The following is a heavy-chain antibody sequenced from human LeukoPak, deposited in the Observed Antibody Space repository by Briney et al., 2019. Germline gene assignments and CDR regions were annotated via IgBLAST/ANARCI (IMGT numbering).Heavy chain of an antibody. CDR1: GYTFTSYG. V-gene: IGHV1-18*01. Sequence: ASVKVPCKASGYTFTSYGISWVRRAPGQGLEWMGWISAYNGNTNYAQKLQGRVTMTTDTSTSTAYMELRSLRSDDTAVYYCARDCSSTSCYTGGGYYYYGMDVWGQGTTVTVSS. CDR3: ARDCSSTSCYTGGGYYYYGMDV. CDR2: ISAYNGNT. D-gene: IGHD2-2*02. J-gene: IGHJ6*02.